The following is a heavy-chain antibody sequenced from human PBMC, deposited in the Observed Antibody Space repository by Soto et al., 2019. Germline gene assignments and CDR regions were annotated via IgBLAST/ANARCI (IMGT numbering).Heavy chain of an antibody. Sequence: GGALRLSCAASGFTFSSYGMHWVRQAPGKGLEWVAVISYDGSNKYYADSVKGRFTIFRDNSKKTLYLQMNSLRAEDTAVYYCASHSSSWTLDYWGQGTLVTVSS. CDR3: ASHSSSWTLDY. CDR1: GFTFSSYG. J-gene: IGHJ4*02. D-gene: IGHD6-13*01. V-gene: IGHV3-33*01. CDR2: ISYDGSNK.